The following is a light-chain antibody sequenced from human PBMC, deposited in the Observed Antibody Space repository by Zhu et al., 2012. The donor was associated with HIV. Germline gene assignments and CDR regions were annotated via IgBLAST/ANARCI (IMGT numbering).Light chain of an antibody. CDR1: QGISNY. V-gene: IGKV1-27*01. CDR3: QKYNSAPPT. J-gene: IGKJ3*01. Sequence: DIQMTQSPSSLSASVGDTVTITCRASQGISNYLAWYQQKPGKVPRLLINSASTVQSGVPSRFSGGRSGTEFTLTISGLQPEDVATYYCQKYNSAPPTFGPGTKVDIK. CDR2: SAS.